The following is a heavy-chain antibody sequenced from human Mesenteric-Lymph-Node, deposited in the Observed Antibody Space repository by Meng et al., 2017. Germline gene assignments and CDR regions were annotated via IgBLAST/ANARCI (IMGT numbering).Heavy chain of an antibody. CDR3: AAGYGGNSQSWYFDL. Sequence: ASVKVSCKASGYTFTSYGISWVRQAPGQGLEWMGRINPNSGGTNYAQKFQGRVTMTRDTSISTAYMELSRLRSDDTAVYYCAAGYGGNSQSWYFDLWGRGTLVTFSS. J-gene: IGHJ2*01. CDR1: GYTFTSYG. V-gene: IGHV1-2*06. D-gene: IGHD4-23*01. CDR2: INPNSGGT.